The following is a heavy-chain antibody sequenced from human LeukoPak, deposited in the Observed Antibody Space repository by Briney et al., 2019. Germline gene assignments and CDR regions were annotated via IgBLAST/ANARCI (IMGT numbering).Heavy chain of an antibody. CDR3: VRDMNTVTTCYLHH. J-gene: IGHJ1*01. Sequence: GGSLSLSCGGSGFTFSAYSMNWVRQAPGKGLEWVSSISSSSRHKYYVDSVKGRFTISRDDAESSLYLQMNSLRVDDTALYYCVRDMNTVTTCYLHHWGQGTLVTV. CDR1: GFTFSAYS. V-gene: IGHV3-21*06. D-gene: IGHD4-17*01. CDR2: ISSSSRHK.